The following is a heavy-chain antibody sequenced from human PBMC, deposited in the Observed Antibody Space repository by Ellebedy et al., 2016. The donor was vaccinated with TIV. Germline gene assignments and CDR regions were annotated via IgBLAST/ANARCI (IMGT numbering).Heavy chain of an antibody. CDR1: GFTFRNFA. CDR3: AKLDSSGYYYGRFGY. J-gene: IGHJ4*02. D-gene: IGHD3-22*01. Sequence: GESLKISCAASGFTFRNFAMTWVRQAPGKGLEWVSSISSSGVSTDYADSVRGRVTISRDNSKNKLYLQMNSLRADDSAVYYCAKLDSSGYYYGRFGYWGQGTLVTVSS. CDR2: ISSSGVST. V-gene: IGHV3-23*01.